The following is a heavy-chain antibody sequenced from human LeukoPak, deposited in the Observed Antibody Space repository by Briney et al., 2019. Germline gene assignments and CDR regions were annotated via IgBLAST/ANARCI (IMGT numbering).Heavy chain of an antibody. V-gene: IGHV3-23*01. Sequence: GGSLRLSCAASGFTFSNYAMSWVRQAPGKGLEWVSAISGSGDSTYYADSVKGRFTISRDSSMETLYLQMNSLRAEDTATYFCAKRLSFGVAVGDFDYWGQGTLVTVSS. CDR2: ISGSGDST. CDR3: AKRLSFGVAVGDFDY. CDR1: GFTFSNYA. J-gene: IGHJ4*02. D-gene: IGHD3-3*01.